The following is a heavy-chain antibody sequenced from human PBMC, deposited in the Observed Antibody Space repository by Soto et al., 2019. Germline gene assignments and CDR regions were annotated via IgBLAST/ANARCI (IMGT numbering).Heavy chain of an antibody. D-gene: IGHD3-9*01. CDR2: IIPIFGTA. CDR3: ARDKGRYFDWLLTFDY. Sequence: GASVKVSCKASGGTFSSYAISWVRQAPGQGLEWMGGIIPIFGTANYAQKLQGRVTMTTDTSTSTAYMELRSLRSDDTAVYYCARDKGRYFDWLLTFDYWGQGTLVTVSS. CDR1: GGTFSSYA. J-gene: IGHJ4*02. V-gene: IGHV1-69*05.